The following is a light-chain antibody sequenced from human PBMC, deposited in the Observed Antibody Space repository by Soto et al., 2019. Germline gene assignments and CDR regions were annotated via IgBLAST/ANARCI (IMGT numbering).Light chain of an antibody. Sequence: DIQMTQSPSTLSASVGDRVTITCRASQSISSWLAGYQQKPVKAPKLLIYDASSLESGVPSRFSGSGSGTEFTLTISSLQPDDFATYYCQQYNSYPGTFGPGTKVDIK. V-gene: IGKV1-5*01. CDR3: QQYNSYPGT. CDR2: DAS. CDR1: QSISSW. J-gene: IGKJ3*01.